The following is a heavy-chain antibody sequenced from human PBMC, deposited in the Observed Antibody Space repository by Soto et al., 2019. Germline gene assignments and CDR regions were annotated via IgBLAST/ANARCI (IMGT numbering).Heavy chain of an antibody. CDR3: ARTAFVSDYGVDY. CDR1: GYSISSGYY. CDR2: IYHSGST. Sequence: SETLSLTYAVSGYSISSGYYLGWIRQPPGQGLEWFGSIYHSGSTYYNPSLKSRVTISVDTSKNQFSLKLSSVTAADTAVYYCARTAFVSDYGVDYWGQGTLVTVSS. J-gene: IGHJ4*02. V-gene: IGHV4-38-2*01. D-gene: IGHD4-17*01.